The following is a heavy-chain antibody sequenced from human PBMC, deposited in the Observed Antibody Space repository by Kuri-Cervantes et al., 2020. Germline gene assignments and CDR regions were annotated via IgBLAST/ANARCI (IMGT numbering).Heavy chain of an antibody. D-gene: IGHD5-12*01. CDR1: GGSISSSSYY. CDR3: ARLFSGYDSTYYYYYYGMGV. V-gene: IGHV4-39*07. J-gene: IGHJ6*02. Sequence: SETLSLTCTVSGGSISSSSYYWGWIRPPPGKGLEWIGSIYYSGSTYDNPSLKSRVTISVDTSKNQFSLKLSSVTAADTAVYYCARLFSGYDSTYYYYYYGMGVWGQGTTVTVSS. CDR2: IYYSGST.